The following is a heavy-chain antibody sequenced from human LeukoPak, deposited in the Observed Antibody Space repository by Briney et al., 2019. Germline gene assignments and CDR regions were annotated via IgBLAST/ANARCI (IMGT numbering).Heavy chain of an antibody. CDR1: GFTFSSYA. J-gene: IGHJ4*02. D-gene: IGHD3-10*01. V-gene: IGHV3-23*01. CDR2: ISASGGST. CDR3: AKDRSGTIGPYSFDD. Sequence: PGGSLRLPCAASGFTFSSYAMSWVRQAPGKGLEWVSGISASGGSTSYADSVKGRFTISRDNSKNTVYVQMNSLRVEDTAVYFCAKDRSGTIGPYSFDDWGQGTLVTVSS.